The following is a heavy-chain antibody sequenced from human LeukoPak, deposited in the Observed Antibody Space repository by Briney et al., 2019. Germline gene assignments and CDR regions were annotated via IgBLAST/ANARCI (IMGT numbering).Heavy chain of an antibody. D-gene: IGHD5-18*01. J-gene: IGHJ4*02. Sequence: ASVKVSCKASGYTFTSYGISWVRQAPGQGLEWMGWINPNSGGTNYAQKFQGRVTMTRDTSISTAYMELSRLRSDDTAVYYCARVADTAMATNYFDYWGQGALVTVSS. CDR2: INPNSGGT. CDR3: ARVADTAMATNYFDY. CDR1: GYTFTSYG. V-gene: IGHV1-2*02.